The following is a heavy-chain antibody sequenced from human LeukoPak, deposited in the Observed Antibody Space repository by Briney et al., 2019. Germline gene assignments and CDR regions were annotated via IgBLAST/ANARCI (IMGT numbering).Heavy chain of an antibody. CDR1: GGSFSGYY. CDR3: ASPRIAAAGTYYYGMDL. Sequence: SETLSLTCAVYGGSFSGYYWSWIRQPPGKGLEWIGEINHSGSTNYNPSLKSRVTISVDTSKNQFSLKLSSVTAADTAVYYCASPRIAAAGTYYYGMDLWGQGTTVTVSS. J-gene: IGHJ6*02. CDR2: INHSGST. V-gene: IGHV4-34*01. D-gene: IGHD6-13*01.